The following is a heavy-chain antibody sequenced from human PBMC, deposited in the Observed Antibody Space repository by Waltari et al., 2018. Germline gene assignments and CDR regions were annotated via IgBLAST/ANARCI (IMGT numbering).Heavy chain of an antibody. CDR2: INHSGST. V-gene: IGHV4-34*01. CDR1: GFTVSSNY. D-gene: IGHD6-6*01. J-gene: IGHJ3*02. CDR3: ASRRHRNQIAARLRWASDI. Sequence: VQLVETGGGLIQPGGSLRLSCAASGFTVSSNYLSWFRQAPGKGLEWIGEINHSGSTNYNPSLKSRVTISVDTSKNQFSLKLSSVTAADTAVYYCASRRHRNQIAARLRWASDIWGQGTMVTVSS.